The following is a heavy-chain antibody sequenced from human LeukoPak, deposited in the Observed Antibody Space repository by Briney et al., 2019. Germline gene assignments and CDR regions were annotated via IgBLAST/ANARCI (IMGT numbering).Heavy chain of an antibody. Sequence: PGGSLGLSCAASRFTFSNAWMSWVRQAPGKGLEWVGRIKSNVDGGTTDYAAPVKGRFTISRDDSKNTLYLQMNTLKAEDTAVYYCTTGTYYDSAGHWDYFDYWGQGTLVTVSS. V-gene: IGHV3-15*05. CDR1: RFTFSNAW. CDR3: TTGTYYDSAGHWDYFDY. D-gene: IGHD3-22*01. J-gene: IGHJ4*02. CDR2: IKSNVDGGTT.